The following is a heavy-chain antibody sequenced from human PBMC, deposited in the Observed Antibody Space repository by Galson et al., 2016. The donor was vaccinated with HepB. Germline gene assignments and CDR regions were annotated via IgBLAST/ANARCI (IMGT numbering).Heavy chain of an antibody. J-gene: IGHJ6*04. V-gene: IGHV3-7*01. CDR1: GLTFSDYL. D-gene: IGHD5-24*01. Sequence: SLRLSCAVSGLTFSDYLMTWFRQTPEKGLEWVANIKHDGSEKNYLDSVKGRFTISRDNPENSLYLQMNSLRADDTGVYYCARKDGDMWGRGTTVTVSS. CDR2: IKHDGSEK. CDR3: ARKDGDM.